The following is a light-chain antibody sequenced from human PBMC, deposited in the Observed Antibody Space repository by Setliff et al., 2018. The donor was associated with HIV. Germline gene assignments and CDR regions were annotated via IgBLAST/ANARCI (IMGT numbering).Light chain of an antibody. CDR1: SSDVGAYNY. J-gene: IGLJ1*01. CDR3: SSYTSSTTRV. V-gene: IGLV2-14*01. Sequence: QSVLTQPASVSGSPGQSISISCTGTSSDVGAYNYVSWYQQHPGKAPKLMIYEVRNRPSGVSNRFSGSKSGNTASLTISGLQAEDEADYYCSSYTSSTTRVFGTGTKGTVL. CDR2: EVR.